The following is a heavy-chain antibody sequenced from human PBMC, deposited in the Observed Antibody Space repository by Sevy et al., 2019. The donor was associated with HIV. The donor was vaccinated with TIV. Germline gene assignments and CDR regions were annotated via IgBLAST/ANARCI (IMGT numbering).Heavy chain of an antibody. Sequence: GGSLRLSCEASGFKFDDYGLSWARQAPGKGLEWVSGINWSGDSTGYADSVKGRFTISRDDAKNSLYLQMNSLTVEDTALYYCVRELFYDGSGLWGQGTLVTVSS. CDR1: GFKFDDYG. CDR2: INWSGDST. CDR3: VRELFYDGSGL. D-gene: IGHD3-22*01. V-gene: IGHV3-20*04. J-gene: IGHJ4*02.